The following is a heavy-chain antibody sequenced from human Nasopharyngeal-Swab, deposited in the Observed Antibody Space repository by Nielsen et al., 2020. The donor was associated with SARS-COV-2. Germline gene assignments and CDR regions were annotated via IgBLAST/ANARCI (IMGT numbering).Heavy chain of an antibody. V-gene: IGHV3-30*03. CDR2: IAHDASNE. Sequence: GESLKISCAASGFTFSSFGMHWVRQAPGKGLEWVAFIAHDASNEYYGDSVTGRFTISRDNSKNTLDLQMNSLRPEDTAVYYCARDDGQLGDSWGQGTLVTVSS. D-gene: IGHD6-6*01. CDR1: GFTFSSFG. CDR3: ARDDGQLGDS. J-gene: IGHJ4*02.